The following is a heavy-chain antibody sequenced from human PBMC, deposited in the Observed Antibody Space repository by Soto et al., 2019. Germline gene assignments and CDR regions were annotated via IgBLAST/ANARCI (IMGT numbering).Heavy chain of an antibody. V-gene: IGHV4-31*03. CDR1: GGSISSGGYY. CDR3: ARGHGDYGRGIWFDP. Sequence: QVQLQESGPGLVKPSQTLSLTCTVSGGSISSGGYYWRWIREHPGKGLEWIGYIYYSGSTYYNPSLKSRVTISVDTSKNQFSLKLSSVTAADTAVYYCARGHGDYGRGIWFDPWGQGTLVTVSS. CDR2: IYYSGST. D-gene: IGHD4-17*01. J-gene: IGHJ5*02.